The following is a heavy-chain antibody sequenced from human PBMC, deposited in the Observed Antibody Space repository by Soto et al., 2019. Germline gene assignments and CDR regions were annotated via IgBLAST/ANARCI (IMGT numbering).Heavy chain of an antibody. CDR1: GGTFSSYA. Sequence: SVKVSCKASGGTFSSYAISWVRQAPGQGLEWMGGIIPIFGTANYAQKFQGRVTITADESTSTAYMELSSLRSEDTAVYYCARSGYSSFLVTNYYGMDVWGQGTTVTVS. CDR3: ARSGYSSFLVTNYYGMDV. CDR2: IIPIFGTA. D-gene: IGHD6-13*01. J-gene: IGHJ6*02. V-gene: IGHV1-69*13.